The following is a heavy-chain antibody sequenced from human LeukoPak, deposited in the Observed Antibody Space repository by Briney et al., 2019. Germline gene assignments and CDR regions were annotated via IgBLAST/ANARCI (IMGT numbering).Heavy chain of an antibody. CDR3: ARDCSITGTYYDFWSGYYDYYYYGMDV. J-gene: IGHJ6*02. Sequence: GGSLRLSCAASGFTFSSYAMHWVRQAPGKGLEGVAVISYDGSNKYYADSVKGRFTISRDNSKNTLYLQMNSLRAEDTAVYYCARDCSITGTYYDFWSGYYDYYYYGMDVWGQGTTVTVSS. D-gene: IGHD3-3*01. V-gene: IGHV3-30-3*01. CDR1: GFTFSSYA. CDR2: ISYDGSNK.